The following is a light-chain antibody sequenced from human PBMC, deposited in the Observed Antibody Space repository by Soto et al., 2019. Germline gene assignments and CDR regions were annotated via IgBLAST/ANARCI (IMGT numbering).Light chain of an antibody. J-gene: IGKJ5*01. CDR3: HQYGSLPIT. CDR1: QSVSSSY. Sequence: EIVLTQSPDTLSLSPGEGATLSCRASQSVSSSYLAWYHQRPGQAPRLLIYGSYSRATGIPDRFSGGGSATAFTLTISRLEPQDFAVYYCHQYGSLPITFGQGTRLEI. CDR2: GSY. V-gene: IGKV3-20*01.